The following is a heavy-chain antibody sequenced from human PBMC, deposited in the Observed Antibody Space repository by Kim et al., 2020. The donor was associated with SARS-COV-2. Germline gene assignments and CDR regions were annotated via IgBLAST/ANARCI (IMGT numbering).Heavy chain of an antibody. V-gene: IGHV4-34*01. Sequence: SETLSLTCAVYGGSFSGYYWSWIRQPPGKGLEWIGEINHSGSTNYNPSLKSRVTISVDTSKNQFSLKLSSVTAADTAVYYCARGRQQLAPTKNWFDPWGQGTLVTVSS. CDR1: GGSFSGYY. D-gene: IGHD6-13*01. CDR2: INHSGST. J-gene: IGHJ5*02. CDR3: ARGRQQLAPTKNWFDP.